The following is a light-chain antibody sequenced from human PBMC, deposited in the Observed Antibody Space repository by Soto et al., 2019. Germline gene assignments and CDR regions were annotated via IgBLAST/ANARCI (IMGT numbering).Light chain of an antibody. V-gene: IGLV2-23*02. CDR2: EVS. CDR3: CSYAGSSTFPYV. CDR1: SSDVWSYNL. J-gene: IGLJ1*01. Sequence: SAPTRPVPLFGAPWQAVTLSLPGNSSDVWSYNLVSWYQQHPGKAPKLMIYEVSKRPSGVSNRFSGSKSGNTASLTISGLQAEEEADYYCCSYAGSSTFPYVFGTGTKVTVL.